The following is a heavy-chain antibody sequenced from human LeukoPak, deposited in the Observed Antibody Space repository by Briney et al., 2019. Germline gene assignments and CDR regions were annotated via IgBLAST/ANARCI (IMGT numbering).Heavy chain of an antibody. V-gene: IGHV3-53*01. CDR2: IYSGGST. D-gene: IGHD6-13*01. Sequence: GGSLRLSCAASGFTVSSNYMSWVRQAPGKGLEWVSVIYSGGSTYYADSVKCRFTISRDKTTITLYLQMYSLRPDATAVYYCASWSTGIAGAGGDASDIWGQGTMVTVSS. CDR1: GFTVSSNY. CDR3: ASWSTGIAGAGGDASDI. J-gene: IGHJ3*02.